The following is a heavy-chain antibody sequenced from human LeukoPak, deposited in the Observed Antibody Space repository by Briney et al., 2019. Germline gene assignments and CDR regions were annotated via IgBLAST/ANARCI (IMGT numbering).Heavy chain of an antibody. J-gene: IGHJ4*02. CDR1: GGSFSGYY. CDR2: INHSGST. CDR3: AGATVDTAMVYDY. D-gene: IGHD5-18*01. Sequence: LETLSLTCAVYGGSFSGYYWSWIRQPPGKGLEWIGEINHSGSTNYNPSLKSRVTISVDTSKNQFSLKLSSVTAADTAVYYCAGATVDTAMVYDYWGQGTLVTVSS. V-gene: IGHV4-34*01.